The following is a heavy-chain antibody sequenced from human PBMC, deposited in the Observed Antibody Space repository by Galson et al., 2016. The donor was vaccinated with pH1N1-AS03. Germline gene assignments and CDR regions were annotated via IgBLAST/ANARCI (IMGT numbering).Heavy chain of an antibody. Sequence: TLSLTCTVSGDSISIDYWSWIRQPPGKGLEWIGSICYSVTTYYNPSLKSRLTISVETSKNQFSLKLSSVTAADTAVYFCARDHSHSRGYYVSWGPGTSVTVSS. CDR3: ARDHSHSRGYYVS. V-gene: IGHV4-39*07. J-gene: IGHJ4*02. D-gene: IGHD3-22*01. CDR1: GDSISIDY. CDR2: ICYSVTT.